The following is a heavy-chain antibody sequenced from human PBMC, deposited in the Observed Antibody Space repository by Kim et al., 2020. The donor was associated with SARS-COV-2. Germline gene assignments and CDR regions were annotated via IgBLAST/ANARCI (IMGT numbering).Heavy chain of an antibody. D-gene: IGHD6-19*01. CDR3: ARERVSVAGGDY. V-gene: IGHV4-34*01. Sequence: NYNPSLKSRVTISVDTSKNQFSLKLSSVTAADTAVYYCARERVSVAGGDYWGQGTLVTVSS. J-gene: IGHJ4*02.